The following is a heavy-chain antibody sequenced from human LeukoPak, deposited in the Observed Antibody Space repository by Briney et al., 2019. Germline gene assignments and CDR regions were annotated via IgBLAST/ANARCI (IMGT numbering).Heavy chain of an antibody. V-gene: IGHV1-69*05. Sequence: SVKVSCKASGGTFSSYAISWVRQAPGQGLEWMGGIIPIFGTANYAQKFQGRVTITTDESTSTAYMELSSLRSEDTAVYYWASSLGEVDWFDPWGQGTLVTVSS. CDR1: GGTFSSYA. J-gene: IGHJ5*02. CDR2: IIPIFGTA. CDR3: ASSLGEVDWFDP. D-gene: IGHD3-10*01.